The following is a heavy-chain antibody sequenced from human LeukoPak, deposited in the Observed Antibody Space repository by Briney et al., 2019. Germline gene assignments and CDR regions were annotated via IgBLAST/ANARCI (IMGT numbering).Heavy chain of an antibody. V-gene: IGHV4-4*02. Sequence: SETLSLTCGVSGGSFTSTNWWTWVRQPPGKGLEWIGEVHLDGRTNYNPSLKSRLTMSVDLSENHVSLKLTSVTAADTAVYYCARDSLAVAGRGHFDYWGQGTLVTVSS. CDR1: GGSFTSTNW. J-gene: IGHJ4*02. CDR2: VHLDGRT. D-gene: IGHD6-19*01. CDR3: ARDSLAVAGRGHFDY.